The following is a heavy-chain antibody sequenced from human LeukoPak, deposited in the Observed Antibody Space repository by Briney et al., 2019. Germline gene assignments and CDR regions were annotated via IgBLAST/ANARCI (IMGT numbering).Heavy chain of an antibody. CDR3: ARGSRSGRPFDY. D-gene: IGHD3-10*01. CDR1: GYTFTSYA. J-gene: IGHJ4*02. CDR2: INAGNGNT. Sequence: ASVKVSCKASGYTFTSYAMHWVRQAPGQRLEWMGWINAGNGNTKYSQKFQGRVTITRDTSASTAYMELSSLRSEDTAVYYCARGSRSGRPFDYWGQGTLVTVSS. V-gene: IGHV1-3*01.